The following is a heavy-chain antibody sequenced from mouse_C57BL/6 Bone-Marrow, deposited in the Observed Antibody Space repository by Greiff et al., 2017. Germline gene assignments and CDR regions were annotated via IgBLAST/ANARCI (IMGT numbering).Heavy chain of an antibody. D-gene: IGHD2-2*01. J-gene: IGHJ4*01. CDR1: GYTFTDYN. Sequence: VQLQQSGPELVKPGASVKMSCKASGYTFTDYNMHWVKQSHGKNLEWIGYINPNNGGTSYNQKFKGKATLTVNKSSSTAYMELRSLTSEDSAVYYCANDLLWLRRYYYAMDYWGQGTSVTVSS. CDR2: INPNNGGT. V-gene: IGHV1-22*01. CDR3: ANDLLWLRRYYYAMDY.